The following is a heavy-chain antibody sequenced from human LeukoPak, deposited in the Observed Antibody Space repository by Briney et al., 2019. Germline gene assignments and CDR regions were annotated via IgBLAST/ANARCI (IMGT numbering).Heavy chain of an antibody. CDR3: ARDYAGVVVVAATEVDSGY. CDR2: IKQDGSEK. V-gene: IGHV3-7*03. D-gene: IGHD2-15*01. Sequence: PGGSLRLSCAASGFTFSSYWMSWVRQAPGKGPEWVANIKQDGSEKYYVDSVKGRFTISRDNAKNSLYLQMNSLRAEDTAVYYCARDYAGVVVVAATEVDSGYWGQGTLVTVSS. J-gene: IGHJ4*02. CDR1: GFTFSSYW.